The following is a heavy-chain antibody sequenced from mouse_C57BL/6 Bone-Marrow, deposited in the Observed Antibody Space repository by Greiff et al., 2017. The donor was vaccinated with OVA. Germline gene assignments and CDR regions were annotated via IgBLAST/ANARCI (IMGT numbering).Heavy chain of an antibody. V-gene: IGHV1-82*01. CDR3: EREGWFVPFDY. J-gene: IGHJ2*01. CDR2: IYPGDGDT. CDR1: GYAFSSSW. Sequence: QVQLQQSGPELVKPGASVKISCKASGYAFSSSWMTWVKQRPGQGLEWIGRIYPGDGDTNYNGKFKVKATLTADKSSSTAYMQISSLTSEDSAVYFCEREGWFVPFDYWGQGTTLTVSS. D-gene: IGHD2-3*01.